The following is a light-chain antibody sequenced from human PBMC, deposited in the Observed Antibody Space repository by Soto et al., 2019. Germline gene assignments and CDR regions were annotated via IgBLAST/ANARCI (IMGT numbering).Light chain of an antibody. CDR3: KQYDTWSPYT. Sequence: IVMTQSPATLSVSPGDTATLSCRSRQGLGTHVAWYQQKLGQVPRLLLYGSSTSATGIPARFSGSGSGTEFTLTISSLLDEDSVNHYCKQYDTWSPYTFGQGTMLEIK. V-gene: IGKV3-15*01. J-gene: IGKJ2*01. CDR1: QGLGTH. CDR2: GSS.